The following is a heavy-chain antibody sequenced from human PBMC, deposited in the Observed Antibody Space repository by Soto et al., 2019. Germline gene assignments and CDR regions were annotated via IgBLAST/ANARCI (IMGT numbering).Heavy chain of an antibody. CDR1: GYTFTGYY. CDR3: AGVNVVVVAATREYYFDY. D-gene: IGHD2-15*01. V-gene: IGHV1-2*02. CDR2: INPNSGGT. J-gene: IGHJ4*02. Sequence: ASVKVSCKASGYTFTGYYTHWVRQAPGQGLEWMGWINPNSGGTNYAQKFQGRVTMTRDTSISTAYMELSRLRSDDTAVYYCAGVNVVVVAATREYYFDYWGQRTLVTVSS.